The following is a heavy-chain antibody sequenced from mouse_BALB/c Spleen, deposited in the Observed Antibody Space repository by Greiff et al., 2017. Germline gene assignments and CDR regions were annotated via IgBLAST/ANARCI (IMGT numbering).Heavy chain of an antibody. CDR2: ISYSGST. V-gene: IGHV3-2*02. D-gene: IGHD2-1*01. CDR3: ARYGNYASAMDY. J-gene: IGHJ4*01. Sequence: EVQLQQSGPGLVKPSQSLSLTCTVTGYSITSDYAWNWIRQFPGNKLEWMGYISYSGSTSYNPSLKSRISITRDTSKNQFFLQLNSVTTEDTATYYCARYGNYASAMDYWGQGTSVTVSS. CDR1: GYSITSDYA.